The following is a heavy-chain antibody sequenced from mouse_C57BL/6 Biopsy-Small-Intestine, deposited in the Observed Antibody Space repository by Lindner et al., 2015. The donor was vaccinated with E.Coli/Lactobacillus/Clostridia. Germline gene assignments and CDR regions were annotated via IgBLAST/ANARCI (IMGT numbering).Heavy chain of an antibody. D-gene: IGHD1-1*01. CDR1: GYAFSSYW. Sequence: VQLQESGAELVKPGASVKISCKASGYAFSSYWMNWVKQRPGKGLEWIGQIYPGDGDTNYNGKFKGKATLTADKSSSTAYMQLSSLTSEDSAVYFCARGITTVVATRYFDYWGQGTTLTVSS. J-gene: IGHJ2*01. CDR2: IYPGDGDT. CDR3: ARGITTVVATRYFDY. V-gene: IGHV1-80*01.